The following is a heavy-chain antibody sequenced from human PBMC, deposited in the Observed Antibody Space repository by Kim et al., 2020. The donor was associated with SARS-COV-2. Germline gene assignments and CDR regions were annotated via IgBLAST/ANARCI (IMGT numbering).Heavy chain of an antibody. J-gene: IGHJ6*03. CDR2: FDPEDGET. CDR3: ATGSGSYKYYYYYYYMDV. CDR1: GYTLTELS. Sequence: ASVKVSCKVSGYTLTELSMHWVRQAPGKGLEWMGGFDPEDGETIYAQKFQGRVTMTEDTSTDTAYMELSSLRSEDTAVYYCATGSGSYKYYYYYYYMDVWGKGTTVTVSS. V-gene: IGHV1-24*01. D-gene: IGHD1-26*01.